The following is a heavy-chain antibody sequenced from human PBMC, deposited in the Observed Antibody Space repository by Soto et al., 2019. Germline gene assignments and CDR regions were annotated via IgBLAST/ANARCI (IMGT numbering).Heavy chain of an antibody. Sequence: EVQLVESGGGLVQPGGSLRLSCAASGFTFSDHYMDWVRQAPGKGLEWVGRVRNKANSYSTQYAASVKGRFTVSRDDSENSVFLQMNSLKSDDTAVYYCVRVHLGAPTSYFDYWGQGTLVTVSS. CDR3: VRVHLGAPTSYFDY. J-gene: IGHJ4*02. V-gene: IGHV3-72*01. CDR1: GFTFSDHY. CDR2: VRNKANSYST.